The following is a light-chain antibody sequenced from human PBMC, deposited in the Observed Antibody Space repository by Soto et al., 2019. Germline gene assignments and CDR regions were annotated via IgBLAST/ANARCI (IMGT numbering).Light chain of an antibody. Sequence: DIQMTQSPSSLSASVGDRVTITCRASQSVGTYLSWYQQKEGKAPKLLINVASTLQSGVPSRFSGSGSGTDFTLAISSLQPEDFATYYCQQSSSTPQTCGGGTRVEIK. CDR3: QQSSSTPQT. CDR1: QSVGTY. V-gene: IGKV1-39*01. J-gene: IGKJ4*01. CDR2: VAS.